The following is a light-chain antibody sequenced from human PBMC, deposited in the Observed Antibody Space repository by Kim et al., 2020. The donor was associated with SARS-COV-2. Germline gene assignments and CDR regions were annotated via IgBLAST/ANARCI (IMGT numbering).Light chain of an antibody. CDR1: SSNIGNNY. Sequence: GQKVTISCSGRSSNIGNNYVSWYQQLPGTAPKLLIYDNNERPSVIPDRFSGSKSGTSATLGITGLQTGDEADYYCGTWDGSLNTVVFGGGTQLTVL. V-gene: IGLV1-51*01. CDR2: DNN. J-gene: IGLJ2*01. CDR3: GTWDGSLNTVV.